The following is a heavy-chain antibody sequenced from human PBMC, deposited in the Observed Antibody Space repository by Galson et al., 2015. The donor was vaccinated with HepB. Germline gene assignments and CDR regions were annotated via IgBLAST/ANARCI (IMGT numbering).Heavy chain of an antibody. CDR1: GYTFTGYY. D-gene: IGHD3-3*01. Sequence: SVKVSCKASGYTFTGYYMHWVRQAPGQGLEWMGWINPNSGGTNYAQKFQGWVTMTRDTSISTAYMELSRLRSDDTAVYYCARGVTIFGVVTPSMDVWGQGTTVTVSS. CDR3: ARGVTIFGVVTPSMDV. V-gene: IGHV1-2*04. CDR2: INPNSGGT. J-gene: IGHJ6*02.